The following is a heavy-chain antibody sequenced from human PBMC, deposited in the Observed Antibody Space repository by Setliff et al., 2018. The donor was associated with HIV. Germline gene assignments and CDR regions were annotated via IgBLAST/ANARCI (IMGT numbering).Heavy chain of an antibody. CDR1: GYSISSGYY. CDR2: IYDSGST. CDR3: ARHRDPPGSRWIYYYYYMDL. J-gene: IGHJ6*03. V-gene: IGHV4-38-2*01. Sequence: SETLSLTCAVSGYSISSGYYWGWIRQPPGKGLEWIGSIYDSGSTSYNPSLSSRLTISVDTSKNQVSLRLRSVTAADTGVYYCARHRDPPGSRWIYYYYYMDLWGEGTTVTVSS. D-gene: IGHD6-13*01.